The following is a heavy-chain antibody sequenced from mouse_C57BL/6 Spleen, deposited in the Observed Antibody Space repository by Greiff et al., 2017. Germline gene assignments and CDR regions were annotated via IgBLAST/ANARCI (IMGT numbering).Heavy chain of an antibody. CDR3: ALDSSGYDY. J-gene: IGHJ2*01. V-gene: IGHV1-55*01. Sequence: VQLQQPGAEFVKPGASVKMSCKASGYTFNSYWITWVKQTPGKSLEWIGAIYPGSGSTNYTENGKSNATLTVDTSSSTAYMQLSSLTSEDSAVYYFALDSSGYDYWGQGTTLTVSS. D-gene: IGHD3-2*02. CDR2: IYPGSGST. CDR1: GYTFNSYW.